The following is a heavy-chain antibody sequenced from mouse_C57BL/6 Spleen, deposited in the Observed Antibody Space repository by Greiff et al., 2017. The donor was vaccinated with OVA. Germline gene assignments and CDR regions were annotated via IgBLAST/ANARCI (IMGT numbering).Heavy chain of an antibody. J-gene: IGHJ2*01. CDR1: GFSLTSYG. CDR2: LWSGGST. V-gene: IGHV2-2*01. Sequence: QVQLQQSGPGLVQPSQSLSITCTVSGFSLTSYGVHWVRQSPGKGLEWLGVLWSGGSTDYNAAFISSLSISKDNSKSQVFFIMNSLQADDTAKYYGARYSNYRGVDYWGQGTTLTVSS. CDR3: ARYSNYRGVDY. D-gene: IGHD2-5*01.